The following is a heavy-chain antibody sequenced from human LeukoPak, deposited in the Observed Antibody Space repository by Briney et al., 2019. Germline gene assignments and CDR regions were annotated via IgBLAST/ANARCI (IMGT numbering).Heavy chain of an antibody. J-gene: IGHJ4*02. V-gene: IGHV3-30*04. CDR1: GFTFNIYS. CDR3: ARKKMAAAGKGAFDY. CDR2: MSSDAGSE. D-gene: IGHD6-13*01. Sequence: GRSLRLSCAASGFTFNIYSMYWVRQAPGKGLEWVASMSSDAGSEYYADSVKGRFTISRDNSKNMLYLQINSLRAEDTAVYHCARKKMAAAGKGAFDYWGQGTLVTVSS.